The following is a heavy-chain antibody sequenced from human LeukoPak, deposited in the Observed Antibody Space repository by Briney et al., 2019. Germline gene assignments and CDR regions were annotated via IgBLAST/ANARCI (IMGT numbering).Heavy chain of an antibody. CDR3: ARDRWGERSDY. CDR2: IYTSGST. CDR1: GGSISSYY. Sequence: SETLSLTCTVSGGSISSYYWNWIRQPAGKGLEWIGRIYTSGSTNYNPSFKSRVTMSVDTSKNQFSLKLTSVTAADTAVYYCARDRWGERSDYWGQGTLVTVSS. D-gene: IGHD3-16*01. J-gene: IGHJ4*02. V-gene: IGHV4-4*07.